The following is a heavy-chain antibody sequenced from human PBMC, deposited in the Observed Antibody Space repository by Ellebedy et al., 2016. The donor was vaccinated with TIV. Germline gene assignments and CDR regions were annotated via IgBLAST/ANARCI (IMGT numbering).Heavy chain of an antibody. V-gene: IGHV4-39*07. J-gene: IGHJ2*01. D-gene: IGHD1-1*01. CDR2: IYYSGNT. Sequence: SETLSLXXTVSGGSMRTSNYYWGLIRQPPGRGLEWIASIYYSGNTYYHPSLESRVTISEDTSKNQSSLKLTSVTAADTAVYYCARTTGDWYFDLWGRGTLVTVS. CDR3: ARTTGDWYFDL. CDR1: GGSMRTSNYY.